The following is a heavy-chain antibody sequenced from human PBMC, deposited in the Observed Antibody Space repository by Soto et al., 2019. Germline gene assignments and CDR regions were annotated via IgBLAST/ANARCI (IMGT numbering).Heavy chain of an antibody. J-gene: IGHJ3*02. Sequence: EVQLVESGGGLVKPGGSLRLSCAASGFTFSSYSMNWVRQAPGKGLEWVSSISSSSSYIYYADSVKGRFTISRDNAKNSLYLQMNSLRAEDTAVYYCARDPAIVVVTAKAFYIWGQGTMVTVSS. CDR1: GFTFSSYS. CDR3: ARDPAIVVVTAKAFYI. CDR2: ISSSSSYI. V-gene: IGHV3-21*01. D-gene: IGHD2-21*02.